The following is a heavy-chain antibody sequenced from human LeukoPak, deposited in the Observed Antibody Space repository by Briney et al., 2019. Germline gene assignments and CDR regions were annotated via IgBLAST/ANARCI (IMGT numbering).Heavy chain of an antibody. CDR2: INHSGST. J-gene: IGHJ4*02. Sequence: SETLSLTCAVYGGSFSGYYWSWIRQPPGKGLEWIGEINHSGSTNYNPSLKSRVTISVDTSKNQFSLKLSSVTAADTAVYYCASWTSGHGPFSDYWGQGTLVTVSS. CDR1: GGSFSGYY. CDR3: ASWTSGHGPFSDY. V-gene: IGHV4-34*01. D-gene: IGHD5-12*01.